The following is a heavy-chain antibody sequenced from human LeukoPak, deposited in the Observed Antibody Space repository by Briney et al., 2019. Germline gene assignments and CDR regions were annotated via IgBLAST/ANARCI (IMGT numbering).Heavy chain of an antibody. V-gene: IGHV3-30*03. CDR2: ISYDGSNK. CDR3: ARDSDVLLWFGELGPLGE. D-gene: IGHD3-10*01. J-gene: IGHJ4*02. Sequence: GSLRLSCAASGFTFSSYGMHWVRQAPGKGLEWVAVISYDGSNKYYADSVKGRFTISRDNSKNTLYLQMNSLRAEDTAVYYCARDSDVLLWFGELGPLGEWGQGTLVTVSS. CDR1: GFTFSSYG.